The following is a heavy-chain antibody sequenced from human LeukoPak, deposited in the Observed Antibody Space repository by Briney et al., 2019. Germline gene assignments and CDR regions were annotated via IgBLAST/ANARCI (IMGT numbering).Heavy chain of an antibody. D-gene: IGHD1-26*01. CDR1: DDSFSSHY. Sequence: SETLSLTCAVSDDSFSSHYWSWIRQPPGKGLEWIGYIYTSGSTNYNPSLKSRVTISVDTSKNQFSLKLSSVTAADTAVYYCARHWELLEGDYYYYYMDVWGKGTTVTVSS. CDR2: IYTSGST. CDR3: ARHWELLEGDYYYYYMDV. J-gene: IGHJ6*03. V-gene: IGHV4-4*09.